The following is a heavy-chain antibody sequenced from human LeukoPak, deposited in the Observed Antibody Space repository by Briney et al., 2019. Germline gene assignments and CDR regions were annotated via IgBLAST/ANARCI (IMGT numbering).Heavy chain of an antibody. V-gene: IGHV3-23*01. Sequence: GGSLRLSCAASGFTFSSYAMSWVRQAPGKGLEWVSTISGRGDGTYYADSVKGRFTISRDNSKNTLYLQMNSLRADDTALYYCAKYLSSGSRTFDSWGQGTLVTVSS. J-gene: IGHJ4*02. D-gene: IGHD1-26*01. CDR1: GFTFSSYA. CDR3: AKYLSSGSRTFDS. CDR2: ISGRGDGT.